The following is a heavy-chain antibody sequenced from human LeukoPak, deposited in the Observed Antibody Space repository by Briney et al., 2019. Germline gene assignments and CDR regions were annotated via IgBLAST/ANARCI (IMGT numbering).Heavy chain of an antibody. V-gene: IGHV3-23*01. Sequence: GGSLRLSCAASGFIFSNYAMSWVRQAPGKGLEWVSGTSDRGDYTYYADSVKGRFTISRDNSKNTLYLQMNSLRAEDTALYFCAKKAQYNGNYPLDYWGQGTLVTVSS. CDR3: AKKAQYNGNYPLDY. J-gene: IGHJ4*02. D-gene: IGHD1-26*01. CDR2: TSDRGDYT. CDR1: GFIFSNYA.